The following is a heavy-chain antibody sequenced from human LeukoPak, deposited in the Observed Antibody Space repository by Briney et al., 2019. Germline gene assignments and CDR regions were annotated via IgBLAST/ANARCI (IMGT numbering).Heavy chain of an antibody. V-gene: IGHV3-33*08. CDR1: GFTVSSNY. Sequence: GGSLRLSCAASGFTVSSNYMHWVRQAPGKGLEWVAVIWYDGSNKYYADSVKGRFTISRDNSKNTLYLQMNSLRAEDTAVYYCARDKYGDDTGWFDPWGQGTLVTVSS. CDR3: ARDKYGDDTGWFDP. CDR2: IWYDGSNK. J-gene: IGHJ5*02. D-gene: IGHD4-17*01.